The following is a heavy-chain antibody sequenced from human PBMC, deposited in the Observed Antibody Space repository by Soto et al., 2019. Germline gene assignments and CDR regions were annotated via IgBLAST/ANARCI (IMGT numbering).Heavy chain of an antibody. CDR2: VYHSGHT. D-gene: IGHD2-15*01. V-gene: IGHV4-4*02. CDR1: GDSISSYNW. J-gene: IGHJ4*02. Sequence: QVHLQESGPRLVKPSETLSLTCDVSGDSISSYNWWTWVRQAPGKGLAWIGEVYHSGHTNYNPSLKSRVTRSLDKSRNQFSLSLTSVTAADTAVYYCARREGDCRGGSCPYYHYWGQGTLVTASS. CDR3: ARREGDCRGGSCPYYHY.